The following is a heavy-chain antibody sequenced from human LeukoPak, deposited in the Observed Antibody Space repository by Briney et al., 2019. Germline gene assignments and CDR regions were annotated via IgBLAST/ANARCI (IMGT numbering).Heavy chain of an antibody. D-gene: IGHD1-26*01. CDR3: ARDGRLSAFDI. CDR1: GGSISSGGYS. J-gene: IGHJ3*02. CDR2: IYYSGST. V-gene: IGHV4-30-4*07. Sequence: SETLSLTCAVSGGSISSGGYSWSWIRQPPGKGLEWIGYIYYSGSTYYNPPLKSRVTISVDTSKNQFSLKLSSVTAAETAVYYCARDGRLSAFDIWGQGTMVTVSS.